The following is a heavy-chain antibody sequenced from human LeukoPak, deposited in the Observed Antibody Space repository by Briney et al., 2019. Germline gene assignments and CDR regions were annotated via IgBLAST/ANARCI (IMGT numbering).Heavy chain of an antibody. CDR1: GFTFSSYW. D-gene: IGHD2-2*01. J-gene: IGHJ4*02. CDR3: ARQYCSSTSCYEGMDYFDY. V-gene: IGHV3-74*01. Sequence: GGSLILSCAASGFTFSSYWMRWVRQAPGKGLVWVSRINTDGSSTSYADSVKGRFTISRDNAKNTLYLQMNSLRAEDTAVYYCARQYCSSTSCYEGMDYFDYWGQGALVTVSS. CDR2: INTDGSST.